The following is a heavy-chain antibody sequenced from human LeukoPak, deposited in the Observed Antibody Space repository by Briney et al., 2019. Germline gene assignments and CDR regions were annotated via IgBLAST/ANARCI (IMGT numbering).Heavy chain of an antibody. V-gene: IGHV4-30-2*01. Sequence: PSQTLSLTCAVSGVSINSGGYSWSWIRQPPGKDLEWIGDVYHSGTTDYNPSLKSRLTMSIDGSKNQFSLELTSLTAADTAIYYCARAVSVIGLSYFDLWGRGTLVTVSS. CDR2: VYHSGTT. CDR1: GVSINSGGYS. CDR3: ARAVSVIGLSYFDL. J-gene: IGHJ2*01. D-gene: IGHD3-22*01.